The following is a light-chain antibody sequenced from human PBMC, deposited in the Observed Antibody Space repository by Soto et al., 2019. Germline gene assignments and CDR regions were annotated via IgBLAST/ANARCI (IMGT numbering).Light chain of an antibody. V-gene: IGKV3-20*01. CDR3: QQYGSSQIT. Sequence: EIVLTQSPGTLSLSPGERATLSCRASQSVSSSYLAWYQQKPGQAPRLLIYGASSRATGIPDRFSGSGSGTDFTVTISRLEPEAFAVYYCQQYGSSQITFGQGTRLEIK. CDR2: GAS. J-gene: IGKJ5*01. CDR1: QSVSSSY.